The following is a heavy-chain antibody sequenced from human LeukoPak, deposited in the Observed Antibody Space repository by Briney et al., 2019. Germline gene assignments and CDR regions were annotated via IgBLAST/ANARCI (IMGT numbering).Heavy chain of an antibody. CDR3: ARGAPYYDFWSGYYRDNWLDP. D-gene: IGHD3-3*01. V-gene: IGHV4-34*01. CDR1: GVSISGYY. CDR2: INHSGST. Sequence: SETLSLTCTVSGVSISGYYWSWIRQPPGKGLEWIGEINHSGSTNYNPSLKSRVTISVDTSKNQFSLKLSSVTAADTAVYYCARGAPYYDFWSGYYRDNWLDPWGQGTLVTVSS. J-gene: IGHJ5*02.